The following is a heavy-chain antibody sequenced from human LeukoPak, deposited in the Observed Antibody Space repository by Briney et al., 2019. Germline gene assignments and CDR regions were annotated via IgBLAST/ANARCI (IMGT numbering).Heavy chain of an antibody. D-gene: IGHD3-3*01. CDR3: AKDPPDDFWSGLIDAFDI. CDR2: ISGSGGST. J-gene: IGHJ3*02. V-gene: IGHV3-23*01. Sequence: GGSLRLSCAASGFTFSSYAMSWVRQAPGKGLEWVSAISGSGGSTYYADSVKGRFTISRDNSKNTLYLQMNSLRAEDTAVYYCAKDPPDDFWSGLIDAFDIWGQGTMVTVSS. CDR1: GFTFSSYA.